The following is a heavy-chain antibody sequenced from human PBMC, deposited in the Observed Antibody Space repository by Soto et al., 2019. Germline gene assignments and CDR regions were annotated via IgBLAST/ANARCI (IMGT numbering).Heavy chain of an antibody. J-gene: IGHJ3*02. V-gene: IGHV1-8*01. CDR1: GYTFTSYD. CDR2: MNPNSGNT. CDR3: ARVTYYDFWSGSDAFDI. Sequence: ASVKGSCKASGYTFTSYDINWVRQATGQGLEWMGWMNPNSGNTGYAQKFQGRVTTTRNTSISTAYMELSSLRSEDTAVYYCARVTYYDFWSGSDAFDIWGQGTMVTVSS. D-gene: IGHD3-3*01.